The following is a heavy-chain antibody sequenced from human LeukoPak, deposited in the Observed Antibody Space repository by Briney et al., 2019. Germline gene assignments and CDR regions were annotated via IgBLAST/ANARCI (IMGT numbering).Heavy chain of an antibody. CDR3: ARLRVAFPGDY. CDR1: GSRFTIFW. Sequence: GEPLKISCKASGSRFTIFWIGWVRHMPRKGRQWMGMINPGDSDTRYTPSFQGQVTISADKLITTAYLQWSSLKASDTAMYYCARLRVAFPGDYWGQGTLVTVSS. D-gene: IGHD3-3*01. V-gene: IGHV5-51*01. CDR2: INPGDSDT. J-gene: IGHJ4*02.